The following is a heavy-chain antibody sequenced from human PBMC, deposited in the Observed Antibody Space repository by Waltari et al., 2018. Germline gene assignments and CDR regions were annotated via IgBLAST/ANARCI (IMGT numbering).Heavy chain of an antibody. J-gene: IGHJ4*02. Sequence: EVQLLESGGGLVQPGGSLRLSCAASGFTFSRHAMGWVRQAPGKGLEWVSAISGSGGSTYYADSVKGRFTISRDNSKNTLYLQMNSLRAEDTAVYYCAKGGPGSVTAWNWGQGTLVTVSS. CDR3: AKGGPGSVTAWN. V-gene: IGHV3-23*01. CDR2: ISGSGGST. CDR1: GFTFSRHA. D-gene: IGHD4-17*01.